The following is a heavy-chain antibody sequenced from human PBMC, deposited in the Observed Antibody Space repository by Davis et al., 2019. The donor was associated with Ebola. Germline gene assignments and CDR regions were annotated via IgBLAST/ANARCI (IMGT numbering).Heavy chain of an antibody. J-gene: IGHJ4*02. Sequence: GSLRLSCAVYGGSFSGYYWTWIPQPPGKGLEWIGEINRSGSTNYNPSLKSRVTISVDTSKNQFSLKLSSVTAADTAVYYCARGRRYSYGPPRYWGQGTLVTVSS. D-gene: IGHD5-18*01. CDR2: INRSGST. V-gene: IGHV4-34*01. CDR1: GGSFSGYY. CDR3: ARGRRYSYGPPRY.